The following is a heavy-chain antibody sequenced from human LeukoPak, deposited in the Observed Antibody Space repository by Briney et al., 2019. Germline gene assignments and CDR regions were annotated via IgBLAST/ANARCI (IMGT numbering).Heavy chain of an antibody. CDR1: GGSISSYY. Sequence: PSETLSLTCTVSGGSISSYYWSWIRQPPGKGLEWIGSIYYSGSTYYNPSLKSRVTISVDTSKNQFSLKLSSVTAADTAVYYCARDLGSGWFDYWGQGTLVTVSS. V-gene: IGHV4-59*12. CDR2: IYYSGST. J-gene: IGHJ4*02. D-gene: IGHD6-19*01. CDR3: ARDLGSGWFDY.